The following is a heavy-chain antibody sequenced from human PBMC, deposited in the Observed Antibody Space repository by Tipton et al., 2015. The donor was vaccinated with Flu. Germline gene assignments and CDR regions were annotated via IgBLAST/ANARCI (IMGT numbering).Heavy chain of an antibody. J-gene: IGHJ4*02. D-gene: IGHD3-16*02. Sequence: LRLSCTVSGGSISSSSYYWGWIRQPPGKGLEWIGSIYYSGSTYYNPSLKSRVTISVDTSKNQFSLKLSSVTAADTAEYYCASYYDYVWGSYRPSDYWGQGTLVTVSS. CDR2: IYYSGST. CDR3: ASYYDYVWGSYRPSDY. CDR1: GGSISSSSYY. V-gene: IGHV4-39*07.